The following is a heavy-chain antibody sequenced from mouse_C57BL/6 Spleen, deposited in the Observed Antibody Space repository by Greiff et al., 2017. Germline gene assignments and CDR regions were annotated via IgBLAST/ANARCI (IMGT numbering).Heavy chain of an antibody. D-gene: IGHD1-1*01. CDR1: GYTFTSYW. CDR2: IYPSDSET. Sequence: QVHVKQPGAELVRPGSSVKLSCKASGYTFTSYWMDWVKQRPGQGLEWIGNIYPSDSETHYNQKFKDKATLTVDKSSSTAYMQLSSLTSEDSAVYYCARGGIYYYGSSYFDYWGQGTTLTVSS. V-gene: IGHV1-61*01. CDR3: ARGGIYYYGSSYFDY. J-gene: IGHJ2*01.